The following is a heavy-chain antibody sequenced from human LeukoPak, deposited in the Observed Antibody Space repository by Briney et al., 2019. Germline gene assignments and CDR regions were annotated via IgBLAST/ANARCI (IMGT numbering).Heavy chain of an antibody. J-gene: IGHJ4*02. V-gene: IGHV4-39*02. D-gene: IGHD3-10*01. CDR1: GASISSSSYY. CDR3: ARTRYYYNSRSYGAPYYFDY. CDR2: IYYSGST. Sequence: SETLSLTCTVSGASISSSSYYWGWIRQPPGKGLESIGSIYYSGSTYYNPSLKSRVTISVDTSKNHFSLKLSSVTAADTAVYYCARTRYYYNSRSYGAPYYFDYWGQGTLVTVSS.